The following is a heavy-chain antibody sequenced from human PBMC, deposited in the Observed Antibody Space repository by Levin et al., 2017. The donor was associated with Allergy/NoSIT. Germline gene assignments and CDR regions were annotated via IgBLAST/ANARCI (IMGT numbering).Heavy chain of an antibody. D-gene: IGHD3-3*01. V-gene: IGHV4-39*01. Sequence: SQTLSLTCTVSRGSISSSSYYWGWIRQTPGKGLEWIGSLSYSGSPYYNPSLKSRLTMSVGTSKNQVSLKLSSVTAADTAIYYCARHRSGATVYDAFDIWGQGTMVTVS. J-gene: IGHJ3*02. CDR1: RGSISSSSYY. CDR3: ARHRSGATVYDAFDI. CDR2: LSYSGSP.